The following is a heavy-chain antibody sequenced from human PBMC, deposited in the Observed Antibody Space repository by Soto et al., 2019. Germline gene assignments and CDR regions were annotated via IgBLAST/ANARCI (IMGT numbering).Heavy chain of an antibody. CDR2: IYYTGST. J-gene: IGHJ3*02. D-gene: IGHD3-22*01. Sequence: QVQLQESGPGLVKPSQTLSLTCTVSGDSISRGDYYWSWVRQPPGQGLEWIGYIYYTGSTYYNPSLKSRLTIPLATSKHQFSLKMSSVTAADTAVYFCASLYDSTGYLHGFDIWGQGTMVTVFS. CDR1: GDSISRGDYY. V-gene: IGHV4-30-4*01. CDR3: ASLYDSTGYLHGFDI.